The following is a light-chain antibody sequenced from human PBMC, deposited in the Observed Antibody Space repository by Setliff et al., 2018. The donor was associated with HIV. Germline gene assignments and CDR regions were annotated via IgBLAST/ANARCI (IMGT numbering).Light chain of an antibody. CDR3: QVWDSSSDHPYV. CDR1: NIGSKS. CDR2: YDS. Sequence: YELTQPPSVSVAPGKTARITCEGNNIGSKSVHWYQQKPGQAPVLVISYDSDRPSGIPERFSGSNSGNTATLTISRVEAGDEADYYCQVWDSSSDHPYVFGTGTKVTVL. V-gene: IGLV3-21*04. J-gene: IGLJ1*01.